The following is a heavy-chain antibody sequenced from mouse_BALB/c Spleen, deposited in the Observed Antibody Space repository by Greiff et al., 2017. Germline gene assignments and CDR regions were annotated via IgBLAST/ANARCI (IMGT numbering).Heavy chain of an antibody. CDR1: GFTFSSYT. J-gene: IGHJ3*01. CDR2: ISSGGSYT. D-gene: IGHD2-1*01. CDR3: TRSKFLYGNYGWFAY. V-gene: IGHV5-6-4*01. Sequence: EVMLVESGGGLVKPGGSLKLSCAASGFTFSSYTMSWVRQTPEKRLEWVAPISSGGSYTYYPDSVKGRFTISRDNAKTTLYLQMSSLKSEDTAMYYYTRSKFLYGNYGWFAYWGQGTLVTVSA.